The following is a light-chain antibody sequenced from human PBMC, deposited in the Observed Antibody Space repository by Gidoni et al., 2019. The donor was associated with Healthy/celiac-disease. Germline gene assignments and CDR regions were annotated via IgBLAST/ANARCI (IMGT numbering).Light chain of an antibody. V-gene: IGLV2-14*01. CDR3: SSYTSSSTLVV. CDR1: SRDVGGYNY. J-gene: IGLJ2*01. CDR2: EVS. Sequence: QSALTPPAPVSGSPGQSLTISFTGPSRDVGGYNYVSWYQQHPGKAPKLMIYEVSTRPSGVSNRFSGSKSGNTASLTFAGLQAEDVADYYCSSYTSSSTLVVFGGGTKLTVL.